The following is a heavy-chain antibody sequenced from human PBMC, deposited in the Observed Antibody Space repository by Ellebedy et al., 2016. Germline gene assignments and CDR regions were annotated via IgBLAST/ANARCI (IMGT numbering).Heavy chain of an antibody. J-gene: IGHJ5*02. CDR1: GGSISSSSW. CDR2: IYHSGST. CDR3: ARCIVVVPAATSWFDP. Sequence: SETLSLXXAVSGGSISSSSWWSWVRQPPGKGLEWIGEIYHSGSTNYNPSLKSRVTISVDKSKNQFSLKLSSVTAADTAVYYCARCIVVVPAATSWFDPWGQGTLVTVSS. D-gene: IGHD2-2*01. V-gene: IGHV4-4*02.